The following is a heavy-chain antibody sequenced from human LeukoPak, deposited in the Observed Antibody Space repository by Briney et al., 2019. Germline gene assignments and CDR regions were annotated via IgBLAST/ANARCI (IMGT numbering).Heavy chain of an antibody. J-gene: IGHJ4*02. D-gene: IGHD4-17*01. CDR2: ISSSSSYI. CDR3: ANLYGDYVAY. V-gene: IGHV3-21*01. Sequence: GGSLRLSCAASGFTFSSYSMNWVRQAPGKGLEWVSSISSSSSYIYYADSVKGRFTISRDNAKNTLYLQMNSLRAEDTAVYYCANLYGDYVAYWGQGTLVTVSS. CDR1: GFTFSSYS.